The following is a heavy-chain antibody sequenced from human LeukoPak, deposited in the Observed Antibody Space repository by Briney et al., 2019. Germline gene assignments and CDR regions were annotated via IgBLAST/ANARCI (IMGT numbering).Heavy chain of an antibody. D-gene: IGHD3-22*01. J-gene: IGHJ6*03. CDR1: GGSFSGYY. Sequence: SETLSLTCAVYGGSFSGYYWSWIRQPPGKGLEWLGEINHSGSTNYNPSLKSRVTISVDTSKNQFSLKLSSVTAADTAVYYCARRRDSSGYARGNYYYYMDVWGKGTTVTISS. V-gene: IGHV4-34*01. CDR2: INHSGST. CDR3: ARRRDSSGYARGNYYYYMDV.